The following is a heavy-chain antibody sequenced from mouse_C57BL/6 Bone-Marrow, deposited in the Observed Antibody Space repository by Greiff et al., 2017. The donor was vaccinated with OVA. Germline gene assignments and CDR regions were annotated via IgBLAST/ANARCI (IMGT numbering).Heavy chain of an antibody. D-gene: IGHD2-5*01. CDR2: INPYNGGT. V-gene: IGHV1-19*01. J-gene: IGHJ3*01. CDR3: ARGDYSNRVLFAY. CDR1: GYTFTDYY. Sequence: EVQLQQSGPVLVKPGASVKMSCKASGYTFTDYYMNWVKQSHGKSLEWIGVINPYNGGTSYNQKFKGKATLTVDKSSSTAYMELNSLTSEDSAVYYCARGDYSNRVLFAYWGQGTLVTVSA.